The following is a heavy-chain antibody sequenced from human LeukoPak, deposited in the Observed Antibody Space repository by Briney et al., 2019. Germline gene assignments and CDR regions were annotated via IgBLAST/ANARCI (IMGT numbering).Heavy chain of an antibody. CDR1: GGSISSGGYY. CDR3: ARGDSGGDWFDP. Sequence: SETWSLTCTVSGGSISSGGYYWSWIRQHPGKGLEWIGYIYYSGSTYYNPSLKSRVTISVDTSKNQFSLKLSSVTAADTAVYYCARGDSGGDWFDPWGQGTLVTVSS. J-gene: IGHJ5*02. V-gene: IGHV4-31*03. CDR2: IYYSGST. D-gene: IGHD1-26*01.